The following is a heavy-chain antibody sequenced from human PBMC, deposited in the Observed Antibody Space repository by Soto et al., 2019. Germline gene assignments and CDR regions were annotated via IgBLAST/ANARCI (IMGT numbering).Heavy chain of an antibody. CDR2: ISGSSSDI. J-gene: IGHJ4*02. V-gene: IGHV3-21*01. D-gene: IGHD3-22*01. CDR1: GFIFSTYR. Sequence: GGSLRLSCAASGFIFSTYRMNWIRQAPGKGLEWVSSISGSSSDIFYADSVRGRFTISRDNAHNSLYLQLDSLRDEDTAVYYCARDPLYSDSTGYYFDYWGQGNLVTVSS. CDR3: ARDPLYSDSTGYYFDY.